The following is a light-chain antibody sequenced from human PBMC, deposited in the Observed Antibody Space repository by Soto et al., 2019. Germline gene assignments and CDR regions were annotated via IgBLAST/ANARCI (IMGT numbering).Light chain of an antibody. CDR2: GAS. V-gene: IGKV3D-15*01. Sequence: EIVMTQSPATLSVSPGERATLSCRASQSVSSYLAWYQQKPGQAPRLLIYGASTRATGIPDRFSGGGSGTDFTLTISRLEPEDFAVYYCQQFSSYPLTFGGGTKVDIK. CDR1: QSVSSY. J-gene: IGKJ4*01. CDR3: QQFSSYPLT.